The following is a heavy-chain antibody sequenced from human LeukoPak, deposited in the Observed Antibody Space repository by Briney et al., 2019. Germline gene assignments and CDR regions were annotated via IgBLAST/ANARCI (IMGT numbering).Heavy chain of an antibody. V-gene: IGHV3-13*05. Sequence: LPGGSLRLSCEASGFTFSSYWMHWVRQATGKGLEWVSAIGTAGDPYYPGSVKGRFTISRENAKNSLYLQMISLRAGDTAVYYCARGLRYCSGGSCYNSDAFDIWGQGTMVTVSS. J-gene: IGHJ3*02. CDR3: ARGLRYCSGGSCYNSDAFDI. CDR1: GFTFSSYW. CDR2: IGTAGDP. D-gene: IGHD2-15*01.